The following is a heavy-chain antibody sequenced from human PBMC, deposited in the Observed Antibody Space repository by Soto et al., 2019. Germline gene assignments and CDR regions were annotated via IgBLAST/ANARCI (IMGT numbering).Heavy chain of an antibody. D-gene: IGHD1-7*01. CDR3: TTGRHTWNYGGGYFDY. CDR2: IKSKANGGTT. CDR1: GFNFTKAW. J-gene: IGHJ4*02. V-gene: IGHV3-15*05. Sequence: EVQLVESGGGLVKPGGSLRLSCEVSGFNFTKAWLSWVRQGPGKGLEWVGRIKSKANGGTTDYNSPVRDRFIISRDGSSKSLFLQMNSLRAEDTGTYYCTTGRHTWNYGGGYFDYWGQGIRVTVST.